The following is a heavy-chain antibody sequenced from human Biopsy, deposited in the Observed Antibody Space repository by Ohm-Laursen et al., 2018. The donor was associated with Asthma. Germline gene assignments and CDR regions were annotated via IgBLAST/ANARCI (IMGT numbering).Heavy chain of an antibody. D-gene: IGHD3-3*01. CDR1: GFTFRSYA. J-gene: IGHJ4*02. CDR2: GGSYYDGGLK. V-gene: IGHV3-30-3*01. CDR3: ARDVMEWYLPAFDF. Sequence: SLRLSCAASGFTFRSYAMHWVRQAPGKGLEWVAVGGSYYDGGLKYYADSVNGRFTVSRDDSKNTPYLQMSSLRPDDTAVYYCARDVMEWYLPAFDFWGQGTLVTVSS.